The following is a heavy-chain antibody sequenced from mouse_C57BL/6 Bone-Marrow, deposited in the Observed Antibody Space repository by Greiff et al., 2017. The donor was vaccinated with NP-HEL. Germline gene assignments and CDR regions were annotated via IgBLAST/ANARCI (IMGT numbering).Heavy chain of an antibody. CDR3: ARYYYGSSYLFAY. Sequence: QVQLQQSGPELVRPGVSVKISCKGSGYTFTDYAMHWVKQSHAKSLEWIGVISTYYGDASYNQKFKDKATMTVDKSSSTAYVELARLTSEDSAVYYCARYYYGSSYLFAYWGQGTLVTVSA. D-gene: IGHD1-1*01. V-gene: IGHV1-67*01. CDR2: ISTYYGDA. J-gene: IGHJ3*01. CDR1: GYTFTDYA.